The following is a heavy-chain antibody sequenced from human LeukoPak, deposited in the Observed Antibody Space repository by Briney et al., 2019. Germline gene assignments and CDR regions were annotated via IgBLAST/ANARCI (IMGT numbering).Heavy chain of an antibody. V-gene: IGHV3-53*01. J-gene: IGHJ4*02. CDR2: IYGGGST. D-gene: IGHD2-8*01. CDR1: GPSVSSNF. CDR3: ARGMGSPNYFNY. Sequence: GGSLRLSCAATGPSVSSNFMSWVRQAPGKGLEWVSVIYGGGSTYYADSVKGRFTISRDTPKNTLYLQMNSLRAGDTAVYYCARGMGSPNYFNYWGQGTLVTVSS.